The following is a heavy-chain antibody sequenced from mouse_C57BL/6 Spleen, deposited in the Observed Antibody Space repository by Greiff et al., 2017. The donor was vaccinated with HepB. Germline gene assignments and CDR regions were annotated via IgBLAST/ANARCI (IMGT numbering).Heavy chain of an antibody. Sequence: VQLQQPGAELVKPGASVKMSCKASGYTFTSYWITWVKQRPGQGLEWIGDIYPGSGSTNYNEKFKSKATLTVDTSSSTAYMQLSSLTSEDSAVYYCASQGPYYGSSYYYAMDYWGQGTSVTVSS. CDR1: GYTFTSYW. V-gene: IGHV1-55*01. D-gene: IGHD1-1*01. CDR2: IYPGSGST. J-gene: IGHJ4*01. CDR3: ASQGPYYGSSYYYAMDY.